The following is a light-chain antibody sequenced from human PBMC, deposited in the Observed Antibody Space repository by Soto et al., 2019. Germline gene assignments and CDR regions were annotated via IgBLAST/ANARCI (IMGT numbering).Light chain of an antibody. Sequence: EIVLTQSPGTLSLSPGERATLSCRASQSISSGYLAWYQLKPGQAPRLLIYGASSRASGIPDRFSGSGSGTDFTLTISRLEPEDFAMYYCHHYGSSYVRIFGQGTKLEIK. V-gene: IGKV3-20*01. CDR3: HHYGSSYVRI. CDR1: QSISSGY. CDR2: GAS. J-gene: IGKJ2*01.